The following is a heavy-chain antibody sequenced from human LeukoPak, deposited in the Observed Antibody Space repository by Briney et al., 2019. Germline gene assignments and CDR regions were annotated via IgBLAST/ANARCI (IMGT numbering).Heavy chain of an antibody. D-gene: IGHD4-17*01. CDR2: IKQDGSEK. J-gene: IGHJ1*01. CDR3: TRDDYGNYFQY. CDR1: GFTLSRYS. Sequence: PGGSLRLSCAASGFTLSRYSMNWVRQAPGKGLEWVANIKQDGSEKYYVDSVKGRFTISRDNAKNSLYLQMNSLRAEDTAVYYCTRDDYGNYFQYWGQGTLVTVSS. V-gene: IGHV3-7*01.